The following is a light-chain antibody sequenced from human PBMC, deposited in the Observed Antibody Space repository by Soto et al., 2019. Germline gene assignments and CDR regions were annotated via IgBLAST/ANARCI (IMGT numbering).Light chain of an antibody. CDR2: LAS. CDR3: QQIFSNKVT. Sequence: IQVTQSPSSLSASVGDRVTIPCRARQNINNYLNWDRQKSSKAPELLIFLASTLQTGVPSRFSGSGSGTNFSLTIGSLQPDDFATYYCQQIFSNKVTFGRGTKVQI. V-gene: IGKV1-39*01. J-gene: IGKJ3*01. CDR1: QNINNY.